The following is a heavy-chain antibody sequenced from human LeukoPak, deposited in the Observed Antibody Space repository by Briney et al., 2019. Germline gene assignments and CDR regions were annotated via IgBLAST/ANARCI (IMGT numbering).Heavy chain of an antibody. J-gene: IGHJ5*02. CDR3: ARMTGFDP. CDR2: IIPILGIA. V-gene: IGHV1-69*02. CDR1: GGTFSSYT. Sequence: SVKVSCKASGGTFSSYTISWVGQAPGQGLEWMGGIIPILGIANYAQKFQGRVTITADKSTSTAYMELSSLRSEDTAVYYCARMTGFDPWGQGTLVTVSS.